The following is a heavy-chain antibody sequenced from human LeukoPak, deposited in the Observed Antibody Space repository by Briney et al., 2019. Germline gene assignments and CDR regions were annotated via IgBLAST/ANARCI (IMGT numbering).Heavy chain of an antibody. J-gene: IGHJ4*02. V-gene: IGHV3-30*02. CDR1: GFAFSTYG. CDR3: AKDGGYCSSISCYTPDYYFDY. CDR2: IRYDGKNK. Sequence: GGSLGLSCAASGFAFSTYGMHWVRQAPGKGLEWVAFIRYDGKNKYYADSVKGRFTISRDNSKNTLYLQMNSLRPEDTAVYYCAKDGGYCSSISCYTPDYYFDYWGQGTLVTVSS. D-gene: IGHD2-2*02.